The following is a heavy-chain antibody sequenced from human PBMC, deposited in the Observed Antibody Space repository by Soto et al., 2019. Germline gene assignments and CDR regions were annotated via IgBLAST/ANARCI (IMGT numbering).Heavy chain of an antibody. CDR3: ARGRDFWSGYYHWFDP. J-gene: IGHJ5*02. CDR2: ISSSSSYI. CDR1: GFTFSSYS. D-gene: IGHD3-3*01. Sequence: PGGSLRLSCAASGFTFSSYSMNWVRQAPGKGLEWVSSISSSSSYIYYADSVKGRFTISRDNAKNSLYLQMNSLRAEDTAVYYCARGRDFWSGYYHWFDPWGQGTLVPVSS. V-gene: IGHV3-21*01.